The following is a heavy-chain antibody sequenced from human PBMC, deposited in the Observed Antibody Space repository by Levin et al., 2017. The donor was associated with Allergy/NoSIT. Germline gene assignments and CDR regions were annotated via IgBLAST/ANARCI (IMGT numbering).Heavy chain of an antibody. CDR2: IYWDDEK. D-gene: IGHD3-10*01. V-gene: IGHV2-5*02. J-gene: IGHJ3*01. CDR3: ARAGTRGAFDF. Sequence: SGPTLVKPTQTLTLTCTFSGFSLTTTGVGVAWIRQPPGKALEWLVLIYWDDEKRYSPSLRSRLTITKDASQNQVVLTMTKMDPVDTATYYCARAGTRGAFDFWGQGTMVTVSS. CDR1: GFSLTTTGVG.